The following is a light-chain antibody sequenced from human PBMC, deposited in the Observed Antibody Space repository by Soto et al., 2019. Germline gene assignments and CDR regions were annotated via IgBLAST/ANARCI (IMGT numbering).Light chain of an antibody. CDR1: QSISSW. CDR3: QQYNGYGSWT. Sequence: DIQMTQSPSTLSASVGDRVTITCRASQSISSWLAWYQQKPGKAPKLLIYKPSTLESGVPSRFSGSTSGSDFTLTISSLQPDDFATYHCQQYNGYGSWTFGQGTKVDIK. CDR2: KPS. V-gene: IGKV1-5*03. J-gene: IGKJ1*01.